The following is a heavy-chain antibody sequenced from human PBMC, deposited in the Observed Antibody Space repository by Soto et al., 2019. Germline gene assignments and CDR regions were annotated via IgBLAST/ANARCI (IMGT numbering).Heavy chain of an antibody. CDR2: IDPSDSYT. D-gene: IGHD3-22*01. J-gene: IGHJ6*04. CDR1: GYSFTSYW. Sequence: GESLKISCKGSGYSFTSYWTSWVRQMPGKGLEWMGRIDPSDSYTNYSPSFQGHVTISADKSISTAYLQWSSLKASDTAMYYCARFPYYYDSSGGMDVWGKGTTVTVSS. CDR3: ARFPYYYDSSGGMDV. V-gene: IGHV5-10-1*01.